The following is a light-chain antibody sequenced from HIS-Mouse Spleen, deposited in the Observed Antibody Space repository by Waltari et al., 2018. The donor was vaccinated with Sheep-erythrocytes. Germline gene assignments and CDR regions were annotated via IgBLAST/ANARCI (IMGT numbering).Light chain of an antibody. CDR2: EES. CDR3: YSTDSSGNHWV. V-gene: IGLV3-10*01. Sequence: SYELTQPPSVSVSPGQTARITCSGDALPKKYAYWYQKKSGQAPVLVIYEESKRPSGNPERFSGSTSGTMATLTISGAQVEDEADYYCYSTDSSGNHWVFGGGTKLTVL. CDR1: ALPKKY. J-gene: IGLJ3*02.